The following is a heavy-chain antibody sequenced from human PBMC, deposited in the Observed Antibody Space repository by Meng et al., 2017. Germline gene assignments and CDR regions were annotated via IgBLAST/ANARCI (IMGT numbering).Heavy chain of an antibody. J-gene: IGHJ4*02. CDR2: INHSGST. V-gene: IGHV4-34*01. D-gene: IGHD3-22*01. CDR3: ARRYSYDSSGYLITTHFDY. Sequence: SETLSLTFAVYGGSFIGYYWSWIRQRPGKGLEWIGEINHSGSTNYNPSLKSRVTISVDTSKNQFSMKLCSVTAADTAVYYCARRYSYDSSGYLITTHFDYWGQGTLVTISS. CDR1: GGSFIGYY.